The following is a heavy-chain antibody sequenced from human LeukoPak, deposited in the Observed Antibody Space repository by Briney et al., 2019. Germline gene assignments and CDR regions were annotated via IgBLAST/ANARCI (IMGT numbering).Heavy chain of an antibody. Sequence: GGSLRLSCAASGFTFSTYWMHWVRQAPGKGLVWVSRINSDGSSTAYADSVKGRFTISRDNARNTVDLQLSSLRVDDTAVYYCVRASNSAATPGYWGQGTLVTVSS. J-gene: IGHJ4*02. CDR2: INSDGSST. V-gene: IGHV3-74*01. CDR1: GFTFSTYW. CDR3: VRASNSAATPGY. D-gene: IGHD6-13*01.